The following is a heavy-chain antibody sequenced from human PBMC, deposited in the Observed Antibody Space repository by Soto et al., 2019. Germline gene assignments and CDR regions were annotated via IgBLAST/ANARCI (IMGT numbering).Heavy chain of an antibody. V-gene: IGHV3-23*01. CDR3: AKVAGGLGYFDL. Sequence: GGALRLSCVASGFTFSDYAMTWVRQAPGKGLEWVATISATGGNIEYTDSLKGRFTISRDNSKNTLYLQLNGLTSDDTAVHYCAKVAGGLGYFDLWGRGTLVTVSS. J-gene: IGHJ2*01. CDR1: GFTFSDYA. CDR2: ISATGGNI. D-gene: IGHD3-16*01.